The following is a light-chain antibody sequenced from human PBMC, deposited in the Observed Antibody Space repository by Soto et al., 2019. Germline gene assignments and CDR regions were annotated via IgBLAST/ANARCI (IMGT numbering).Light chain of an antibody. CDR2: EVS. J-gene: IGLJ1*01. Sequence: QSVLTQPASVSGSLGQSITISCTGTNSDVGGYNYVSWYQQHPGKAPTLIIYEVSNRPSGVSNRFSGSKSGNTASLTISGLQTEDEAHYYCCSYASSTTLYVFGTGTKV. CDR1: NSDVGGYNY. V-gene: IGLV2-14*01. CDR3: CSYASSTTLYV.